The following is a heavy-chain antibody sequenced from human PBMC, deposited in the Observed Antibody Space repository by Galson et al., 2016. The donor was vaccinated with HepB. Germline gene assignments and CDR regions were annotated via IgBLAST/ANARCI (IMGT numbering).Heavy chain of an antibody. D-gene: IGHD3-3*01. Sequence: PALVKPTQTLTLTCTFSGFSLATSGVAVGWLRQPPGKALEWLALIYWNDDKSFSPPLRNRLTITKDTSKNQVALRMTNIDPADTATYYCSHGDFWSGFDFLDYWGQGILVTVSS. CDR1: GFSLATSGVA. CDR2: IYWNDDK. V-gene: IGHV2-5*01. J-gene: IGHJ4*02. CDR3: SHGDFWSGFDFLDY.